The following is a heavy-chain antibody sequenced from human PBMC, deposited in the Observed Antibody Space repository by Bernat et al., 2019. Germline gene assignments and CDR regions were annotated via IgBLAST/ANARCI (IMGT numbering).Heavy chain of an antibody. CDR3: ARHSGRGWDYYFDY. J-gene: IGHJ4*02. Sequence: QLQLQESGPGLVKPSETLSLTCTVSGGSISSSSYYWGWIRHPPGKGLEWIGSIYYSGSTYYNPSLKSRVTISVDTSKNQFSLKLSSVTAADTAVYYCARHSGRGWDYYFDYWGQGTLVTVSS. CDR2: IYYSGST. CDR1: GGSISSSSYY. V-gene: IGHV4-39*01. D-gene: IGHD3-10*01.